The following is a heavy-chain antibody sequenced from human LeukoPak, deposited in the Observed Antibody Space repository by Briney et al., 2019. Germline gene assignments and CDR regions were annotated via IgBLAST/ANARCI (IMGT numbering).Heavy chain of an antibody. J-gene: IGHJ4*02. Sequence: PSGTLSLTCTVSGGSISSGSYYWSWIRQPAGKGLEWIGRIYTSGSTNYNPSLKSRVTISVDTSKNQFSLKLSSVTAADTAVYYCARSYDFWSGYYGLDYWGQGTLVTVSS. CDR3: ARSYDFWSGYYGLDY. V-gene: IGHV4-61*02. D-gene: IGHD3-3*01. CDR1: GGSISSGSYY. CDR2: IYTSGST.